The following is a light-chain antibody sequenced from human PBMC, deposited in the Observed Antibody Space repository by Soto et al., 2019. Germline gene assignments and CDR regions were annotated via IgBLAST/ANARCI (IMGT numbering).Light chain of an antibody. Sequence: LVLTQSPGTLSLSPGERATLSCRASQSVGSDLLAWYKQKPGQAPRLLISSDSRRASGIPDRFSGSGSGTDFTLTISRLEAEDSAVYWFQQYQTSPTFGGGTKVEIK. CDR2: SDS. J-gene: IGKJ4*01. CDR1: QSVGSDL. CDR3: QQYQTSPT. V-gene: IGKV3-20*01.